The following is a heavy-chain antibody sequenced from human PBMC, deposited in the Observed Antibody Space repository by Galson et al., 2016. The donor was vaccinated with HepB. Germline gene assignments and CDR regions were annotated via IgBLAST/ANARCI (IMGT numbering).Heavy chain of an antibody. CDR3: AKSYYHDGRCYPPFDY. D-gene: IGHD3-22*01. CDR1: GFTFTSYA. V-gene: IGHV3-23*01. Sequence: SLRLSCAASGFTFTSYAMSWVRQAPGKGLEWVSAISASGGSTYYAASVKGRFTVSKDNSKNTLYLQMNSLRAEDTAVYSCAKSYYHDGRCYPPFDYWGQGTLVTVSS. J-gene: IGHJ4*02. CDR2: ISASGGST.